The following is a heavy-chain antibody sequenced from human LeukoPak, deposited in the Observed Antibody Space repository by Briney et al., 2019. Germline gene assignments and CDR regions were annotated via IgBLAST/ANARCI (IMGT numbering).Heavy chain of an antibody. V-gene: IGHV4-39*01. J-gene: IGHJ4*02. Sequence: SETLSLTCSVSGGSISSSTYYWGWIRQPPGKGLEWIGSIYYSGSTYYNPSLKSRVTISVDTSKNQFSLKLSSVTAADTAVYYCARRRGYSYGYGYWGQGTLVTVSS. CDR3: ARRRGYSYGYGY. D-gene: IGHD5-18*01. CDR2: IYYSGST. CDR1: GGSISSSTYY.